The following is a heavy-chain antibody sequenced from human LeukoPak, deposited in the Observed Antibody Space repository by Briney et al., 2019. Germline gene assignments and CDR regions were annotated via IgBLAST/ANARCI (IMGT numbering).Heavy chain of an antibody. CDR3: ARVVAAAKGGSYYYYHMDV. J-gene: IGHJ6*03. CDR1: GYTFTSYA. Sequence: ASVKVSCKASGYTFTSYAISWVRQAHGQGLEWMGWISAYNGNTNYAQKLQGRVTMTTDTSTSTAYMELRSLRSDDTAVYYCARVVAAAKGGSYYYYHMDVWGKGTTVT. CDR2: ISAYNGNT. D-gene: IGHD6-13*01. V-gene: IGHV1-18*01.